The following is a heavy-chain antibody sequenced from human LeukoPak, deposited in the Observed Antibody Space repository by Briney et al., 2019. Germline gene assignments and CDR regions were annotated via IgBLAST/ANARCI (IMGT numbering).Heavy chain of an antibody. CDR1: GGSISSTTSY. V-gene: IGHV4-39*02. CDR3: ARGPMVRGVDYYFDY. Sequence: SETLSLTCAVSGGSISSTTSYWGWIRQPPGKGLKWIWRIYYNGSTFYNPSLKSRVTISVDTSKNQLSPRLSCVTAADTAVYYCARGPMVRGVDYYFDYWGQGTLVTVSS. J-gene: IGHJ4*02. D-gene: IGHD3-10*01. CDR2: IYYNGST.